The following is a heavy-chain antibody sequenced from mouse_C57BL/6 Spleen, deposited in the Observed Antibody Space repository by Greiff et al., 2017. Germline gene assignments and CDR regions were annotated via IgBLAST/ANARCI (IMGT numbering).Heavy chain of an antibody. V-gene: IGHV1-64*01. Sequence: VQLQQPGAELVKPGASVKLSCKASGYTFTSYWMHWVKQTPGQGLEWIGMIHPNSGSTNYNEKFKSKATLTVDKSSSTAYMQLSSLTSEDSAVSYGASYPFCYDYAGYAMDYWGQGTSVTVSS. CDR3: ASYPFCYDYAGYAMDY. D-gene: IGHD2-4*01. J-gene: IGHJ4*01. CDR2: IHPNSGST. CDR1: GYTFTSYW.